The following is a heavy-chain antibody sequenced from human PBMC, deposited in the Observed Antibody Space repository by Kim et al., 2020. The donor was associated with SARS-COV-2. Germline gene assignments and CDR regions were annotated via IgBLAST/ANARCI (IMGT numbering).Heavy chain of an antibody. Sequence: SETLSLTCAVSGGSISSSNWWSWVRQPPGKGLEWIGEIYHSGSTNYNPSLKSRVTISVDKSKNQFSLKLSSVTAADTAVYYCARYLRAHKTTMVRGENWFDPWGQGTLVTVSS. J-gene: IGHJ5*02. D-gene: IGHD3-10*01. CDR2: IYHSGST. CDR1: GGSISSSNW. CDR3: ARYLRAHKTTMVRGENWFDP. V-gene: IGHV4-4*02.